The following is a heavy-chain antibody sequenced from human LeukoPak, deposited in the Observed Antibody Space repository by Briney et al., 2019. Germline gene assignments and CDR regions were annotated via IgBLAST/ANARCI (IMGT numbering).Heavy chain of an antibody. CDR3: ASAYYYDSSGYYQTPFDY. J-gene: IGHJ4*02. D-gene: IGHD3-22*01. V-gene: IGHV4-39*07. CDR1: GGSISSSSYY. Sequence: SETLSLTCTVSGGSISSSSYYWGWIRQPPGKGLEWIGSIYYSGSTYYNPSLKSRVTISVDTSKNQFSLKLSSVTAADTAVYYCASAYYYDSSGYYQTPFDYWGQGTLVTVSS. CDR2: IYYSGST.